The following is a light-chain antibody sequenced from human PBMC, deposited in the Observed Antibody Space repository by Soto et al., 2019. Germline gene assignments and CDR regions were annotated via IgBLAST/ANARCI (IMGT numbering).Light chain of an antibody. CDR3: MQGTHWPVT. J-gene: IGKJ2*01. V-gene: IGKV2-30*01. Sequence: DVVMTQSPLSLPVALGQPASISCRSSHSLAYSDGNTYLNWFQQRPGQSSRRLISKVSNRDSGVPDRFSGSGSGTDFTLEISRVEADDVGVYYCMQGTHWPVTFGQGTKLEIK. CDR1: HSLAYSDGNTY. CDR2: KVS.